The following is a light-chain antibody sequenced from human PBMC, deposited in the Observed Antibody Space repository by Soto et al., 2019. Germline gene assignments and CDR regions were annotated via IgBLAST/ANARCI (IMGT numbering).Light chain of an antibody. V-gene: IGLV2-14*03. Sequence: QSVLTQPASVSGSPGQSITVSCTGTNSDVGGYNYVSWYQQHPGKAPKLLIYDVSSRPSGLSNRFSGSKSGNTASLIISGLQAEDEADYYCASHTNSITYVFGSGTKVTVL. CDR1: NSDVGGYNY. CDR2: DVS. CDR3: ASHTNSITYV. J-gene: IGLJ1*01.